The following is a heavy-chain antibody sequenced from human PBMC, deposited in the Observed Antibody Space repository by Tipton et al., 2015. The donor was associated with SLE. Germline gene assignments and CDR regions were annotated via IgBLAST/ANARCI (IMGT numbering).Heavy chain of an antibody. CDR2: IHYDGSNQ. Sequence: GSLRLSCVASGFDFSDYGMHWVRQAPGKGLEWVAFIHYDGSNQYYAESVKGRFTISRDNSKNTLYLQMNSLRPEDTAIYYCAKRFGYSGWFVNYYYGMDVWGQGTTVTVSS. V-gene: IGHV3-30*02. D-gene: IGHD6-19*01. J-gene: IGHJ6*02. CDR3: AKRFGYSGWFVNYYYGMDV. CDR1: GFDFSDYG.